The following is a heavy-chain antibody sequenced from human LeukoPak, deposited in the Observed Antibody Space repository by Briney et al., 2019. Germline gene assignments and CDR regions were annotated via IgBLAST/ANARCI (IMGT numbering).Heavy chain of an antibody. CDR3: ARDRYYYDSSARYFDY. J-gene: IGHJ4*02. D-gene: IGHD3-22*01. Sequence: SETLSLTCTVSGGSISSSSYYWSWIRQPAGKGLEWIGRIHTSGSTNYSPSLKSRVTMSVGTSKNQFSLKLSSVTAADTAVYYCARDRYYYDSSARYFDYWGQGTLVTVSS. CDR1: GGSISSSSYY. CDR2: IHTSGST. V-gene: IGHV4-61*02.